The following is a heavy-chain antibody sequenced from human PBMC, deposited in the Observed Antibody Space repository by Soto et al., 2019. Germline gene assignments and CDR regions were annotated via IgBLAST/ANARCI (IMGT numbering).Heavy chain of an antibody. CDR3: ARGNGVKSGYCYGYFDY. D-gene: IGHD5-18*01. J-gene: IGHJ4*02. CDR1: GGTISSYA. Sequence: VKVSCKASGGTISSYAISWVRQAPGQGLEWMGGIIPIFGTANYAQKFQGRVTITADESTSTAYMELSSLRSEDTAVYYCARGNGVKSGYCYGYFDYWGQGTLVTVSS. V-gene: IGHV1-69*13. CDR2: IIPIFGTA.